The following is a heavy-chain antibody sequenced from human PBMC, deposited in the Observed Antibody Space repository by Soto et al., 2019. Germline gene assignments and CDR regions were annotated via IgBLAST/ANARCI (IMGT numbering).Heavy chain of an antibody. CDR2: IKQDGSDK. CDR1: GFTFNNYC. Sequence: EVQVVESGGGLVQPGGSLRLSCAVSGFTFNNYCMSWVRQAPGKGLEWVANIKQDGSDKYYVDSLKGRFTISRDNAKKTLYLEMNSLRAEDTAVYYCASGRYTSGWYPDYFDYWGQGTLVTVSS. J-gene: IGHJ4*02. CDR3: ASGRYTSGWYPDYFDY. V-gene: IGHV3-7*03. D-gene: IGHD6-19*01.